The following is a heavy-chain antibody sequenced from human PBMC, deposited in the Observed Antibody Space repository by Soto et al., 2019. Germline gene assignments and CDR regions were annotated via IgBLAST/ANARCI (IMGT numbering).Heavy chain of an antibody. J-gene: IGHJ4*02. V-gene: IGHV4-31*03. CDR3: ARCSVRPYFDY. Sequence: PSETLSLTCTVSGGYISSGGYYWSWIRQHPGKGLEWIGYIYYSGSTYYNPSLKSRVTISVDTSKNQFSLKLSSVTAADTAVYYCARCSVRPYFDYWGQGTLVTVSS. D-gene: IGHD3-10*02. CDR1: GGYISSGGYY. CDR2: IYYSGST.